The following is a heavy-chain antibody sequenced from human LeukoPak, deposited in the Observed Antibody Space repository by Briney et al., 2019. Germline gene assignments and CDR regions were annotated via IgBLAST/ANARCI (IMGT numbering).Heavy chain of an antibody. D-gene: IGHD6-19*01. Sequence: GGSLRLSCAASGFTFSSYSMNWVRQAPGKGLEWVSSISSSSSYIYYADSVKGRFTISRDNAKNSLYLQMNSLIAEDTAVYYCARYSSGWYYFDYWGQGTLVTVSS. V-gene: IGHV3-21*01. J-gene: IGHJ4*02. CDR1: GFTFSSYS. CDR3: ARYSSGWYYFDY. CDR2: ISSSSSYI.